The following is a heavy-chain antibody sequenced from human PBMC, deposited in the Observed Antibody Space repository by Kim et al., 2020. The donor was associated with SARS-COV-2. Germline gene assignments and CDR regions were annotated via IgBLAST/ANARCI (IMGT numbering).Heavy chain of an antibody. Sequence: SETLSLTCTVSGGSISSGGYYWSWIRQHPGKGLEWIGYIYYSGSTYYNPSLKSRVTISVDTSKNQFSLKLSSVTAADTAVYYCARGFSRTMVRGVTFLLDYWDQGTLVTVSS. V-gene: IGHV4-31*03. CDR1: GGSISSGGYY. D-gene: IGHD3-10*01. J-gene: IGHJ4*02. CDR3: ARGFSRTMVRGVTFLLDY. CDR2: IYYSGST.